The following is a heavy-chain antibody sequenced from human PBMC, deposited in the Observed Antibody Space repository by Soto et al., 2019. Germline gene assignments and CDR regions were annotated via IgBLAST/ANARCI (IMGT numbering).Heavy chain of an antibody. J-gene: IGHJ1*01. D-gene: IGHD3-22*01. V-gene: IGHV3-53*01. CDR1: GFSVSSSY. Sequence: PGGSLRLSCVVPGFSVSSSYMTWVRQAPGKGLEWVSSVSTNGDNTYHADFVKGRFTISRDNSKSTLYLQMNSLRADDTAIYFCVKVYDYDSTGYYYRQYFQNWGQGSLVTVSS. CDR2: STNGDNT. CDR3: VKVYDYDSTGYYYRQYFQN.